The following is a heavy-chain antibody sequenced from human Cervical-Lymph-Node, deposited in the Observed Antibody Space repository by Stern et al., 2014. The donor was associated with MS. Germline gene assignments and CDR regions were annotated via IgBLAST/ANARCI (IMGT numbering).Heavy chain of an antibody. D-gene: IGHD1-26*01. Sequence: EVQLVEYGGGLVKPGGSLRLSCAASGFTFSSYTMNWVRQAPGKGLEWVSSINTKSTYIYYADSVKGRFTVSRDNAKNSLYLQMSSLRGDDTAVYYCANGSPLHYWGQGTLVTVSS. CDR1: GFTFSSYT. CDR2: INTKSTYI. J-gene: IGHJ4*02. CDR3: ANGSPLHY. V-gene: IGHV3-21*01.